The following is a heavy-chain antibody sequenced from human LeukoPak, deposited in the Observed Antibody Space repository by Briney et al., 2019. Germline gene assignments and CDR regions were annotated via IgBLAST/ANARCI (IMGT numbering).Heavy chain of an antibody. CDR3: ARVGGYDFWSGHHGYYFDY. Sequence: GASVTVSCKASGYTFTGYYMHWVRQAPGQGLEWMGWINPNSGGTNYAQKFQGRVTMTRDTSISTAYMELSSLRSDDTAVYYCARVGGYDFWSGHHGYYFDYWGQGTLVTVPS. J-gene: IGHJ4*02. D-gene: IGHD3-3*01. CDR1: GYTFTGYY. CDR2: INPNSGGT. V-gene: IGHV1-2*02.